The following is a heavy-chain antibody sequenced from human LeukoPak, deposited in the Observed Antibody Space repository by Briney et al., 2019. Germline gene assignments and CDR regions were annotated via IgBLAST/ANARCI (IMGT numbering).Heavy chain of an antibody. CDR2: IYHSGST. CDR1: GYSISSGYY. Sequence: SETLSHTCTVSGYSISSGYYWGWIRQPPGKGLEWIGGIYHSGSTYYNPSLKSRVTISVDTSKNHFSLKLTSVTAADTAVYYCARENMVATMVDYWGQGTLVTVSS. D-gene: IGHD5-12*01. V-gene: IGHV4-38-2*02. CDR3: ARENMVATMVDY. J-gene: IGHJ4*02.